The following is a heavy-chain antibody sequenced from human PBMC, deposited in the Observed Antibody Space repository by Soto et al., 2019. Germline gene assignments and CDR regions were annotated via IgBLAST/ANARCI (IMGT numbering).Heavy chain of an antibody. V-gene: IGHV1-24*01. CDR3: ATDVRRFSIAARLLVGMDV. Sequence: ASVEVSCQVSGYTLTELSMHWVRQAPGKGLEWMGGFDPEDGETIYAQKFQGRVTMTEDTSTDTAYMELSSLRSEDTAVYYCATDVRRFSIAARLLVGMDVWGQGTTVTVSS. D-gene: IGHD6-6*01. J-gene: IGHJ6*02. CDR1: GYTLTELS. CDR2: FDPEDGET.